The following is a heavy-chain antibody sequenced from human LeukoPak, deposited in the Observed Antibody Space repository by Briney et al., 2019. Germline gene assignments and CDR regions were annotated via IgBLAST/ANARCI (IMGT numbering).Heavy chain of an antibody. CDR3: ARGTSSGWHPYFDY. Sequence: SVKVSCKASGGTFSSYAISWVRQAPGQGLEWMGGIIPIFGTANYAQKFQGRVTITADKSTSTAYMELSSLRSEDTAVYYCARGTSSGWHPYFDYWGQGTLVTVSS. CDR2: IIPIFGTA. V-gene: IGHV1-69*06. D-gene: IGHD6-19*01. CDR1: GGTFSSYA. J-gene: IGHJ4*02.